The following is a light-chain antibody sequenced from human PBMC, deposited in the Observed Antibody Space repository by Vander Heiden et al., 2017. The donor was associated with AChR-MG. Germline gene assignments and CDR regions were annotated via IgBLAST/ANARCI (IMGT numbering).Light chain of an antibody. J-gene: IGKJ2*01. CDR1: QSVSSSY. CDR3: QQYSSSPYT. Sequence: IVLTQSPGNLSLSPGERATISCRASQSVSSSYLAWYQQKPGQAPRLLIYGASSRSAGIPDKFSGSGSGTDFTLTISRLEPEDFAVYYCQQYSSSPYTFGQGTKLELK. CDR2: GAS. V-gene: IGKV3-20*01.